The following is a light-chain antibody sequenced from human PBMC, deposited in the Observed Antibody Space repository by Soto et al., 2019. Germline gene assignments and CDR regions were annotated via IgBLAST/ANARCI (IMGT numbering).Light chain of an antibody. CDR1: QSVRSNE. Sequence: EIVLTQSPGTLSLSPGERATLSCRASQSVRSNELAWYQQKPGQAPRLLIYGASSRATAIPDRVSGSGSGRDFTLTISRLEPDDFAVYYGQQYGSSPLTCGGGNKVEFK. CDR2: GAS. V-gene: IGKV3-20*01. J-gene: IGKJ4*01. CDR3: QQYGSSPLT.